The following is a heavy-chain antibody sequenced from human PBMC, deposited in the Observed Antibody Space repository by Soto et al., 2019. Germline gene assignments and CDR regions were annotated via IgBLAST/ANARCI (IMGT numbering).Heavy chain of an antibody. V-gene: IGHV3-64D*06. Sequence: PAGSLRLSCSASGFTFSSYAMHWVRQAPGKGLEYVSAISSNGGSTYYADSVKGRFTISRDNSKNTLYLQMSSLRAEDTAVYYCVKEGYSSSWYGTPLYGMDVWGQGTTVTVSS. CDR2: ISSNGGST. CDR1: GFTFSSYA. CDR3: VKEGYSSSWYGTPLYGMDV. D-gene: IGHD6-13*01. J-gene: IGHJ6*02.